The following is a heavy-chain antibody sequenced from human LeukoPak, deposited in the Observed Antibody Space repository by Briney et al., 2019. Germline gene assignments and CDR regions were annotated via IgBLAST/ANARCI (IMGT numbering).Heavy chain of an antibody. Sequence: ASVKVSCKVSGYTLTELSMHWVRQAPGKGLEWMGGFDPEDGETIYAQKFQGRVTMTEDTSTDTAYMELSSLRSEDTAVYYCARLAAAGTKIDYWGQGTLVTVSS. J-gene: IGHJ4*02. V-gene: IGHV1-24*01. D-gene: IGHD6-13*01. CDR1: GYTLTELS. CDR3: ARLAAAGTKIDY. CDR2: FDPEDGET.